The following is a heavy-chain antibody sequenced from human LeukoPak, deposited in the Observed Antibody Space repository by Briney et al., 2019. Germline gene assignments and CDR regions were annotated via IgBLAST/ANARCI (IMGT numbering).Heavy chain of an antibody. D-gene: IGHD3-10*01. Sequence: LEALSLTCTVSGGSISSSSYYWGWIRQPPGKGLEWIGSVYYSGTTYYNPSLKSRITISVDTSKNQFSLKLSSVTAADTAVYYCARHYFTRSEHRLWFGERRGQKTTNWFDPWGQGTLVTGSS. J-gene: IGHJ5*02. V-gene: IGHV4-39*01. CDR2: VYYSGTT. CDR1: GGSISSSSYY. CDR3: ARHYFTRSEHRLWFGERRGQKTTNWFDP.